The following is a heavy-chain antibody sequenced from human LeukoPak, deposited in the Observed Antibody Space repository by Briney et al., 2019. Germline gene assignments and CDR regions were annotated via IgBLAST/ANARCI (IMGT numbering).Heavy chain of an antibody. V-gene: IGHV1-18*01. D-gene: IGHD1-1*01. CDR3: TRVRNSNNWWGPFDI. CDR2: ISPQSGNT. CDR1: GYTFDTSS. J-gene: IGHJ3*02. Sequence: GASVKVSCKAFGYTFDTSSITWVRQALGQRLEWMGWISPQSGNTQYAQGVQGRVTMTTDTSRSTAYMELRSLRPDDTAVYYCTRVRNSNNWWGPFDIWGQGTKVTVSS.